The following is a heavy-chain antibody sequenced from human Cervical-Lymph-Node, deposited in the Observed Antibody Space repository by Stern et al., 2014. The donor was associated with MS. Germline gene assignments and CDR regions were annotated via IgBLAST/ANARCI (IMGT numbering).Heavy chain of an antibody. CDR2: IFPGGSDI. CDR3: ARQRYFDY. Sequence: VQLEESGPEVKRPGESLKISCQASGYTFTSYWIGGVRQMPGKGLEWIAIIFPGGSDIRYSPSFQGQVTISADKSSSTAYLQWNNLKASDTAIYYCARQRYFDYWGQGTLVTVSS. CDR1: GYTFTSYW. J-gene: IGHJ4*02. V-gene: IGHV5-51*01.